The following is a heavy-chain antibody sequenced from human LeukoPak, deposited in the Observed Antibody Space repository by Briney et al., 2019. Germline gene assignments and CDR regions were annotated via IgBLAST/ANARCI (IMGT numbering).Heavy chain of an antibody. CDR2: INPSGGST. CDR1: GYTFTSYY. V-gene: IGHV1-46*01. D-gene: IGHD1-26*01. CDR3: ASPSPGEWELYVFDY. J-gene: IGHJ4*02. Sequence: ASVKVSCKASGYTFTSYYMHWVRQAPGQGLEWMGLINPSGGSTSYAQKFQGRVTMTRDTSTSTVYMELSSLRSEDTAVYYCASPSPGEWELYVFDYWGQGTLVTVSS.